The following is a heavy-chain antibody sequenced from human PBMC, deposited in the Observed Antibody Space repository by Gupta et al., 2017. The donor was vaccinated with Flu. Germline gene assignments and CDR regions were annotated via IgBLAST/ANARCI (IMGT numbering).Heavy chain of an antibody. CDR2: SKSKTDGGTT. D-gene: IGHD6-13*01. CDR3: TTGMVGIAAAGTPHWYYGMDV. V-gene: IGHV3-15*01. CDR1: GFTFSNAW. Sequence: EVQLVESGGGLVKPGGSLRLSCAASGFTFSNAWMSWVRQAPGKGLGWVGRSKSKTDGGTTDDAAPVKGRFTISRDDSKNTLYLQMNSLKTEDTAVYYCTTGMVGIAAAGTPHWYYGMDVWGQGTTVTVSS. J-gene: IGHJ6*02.